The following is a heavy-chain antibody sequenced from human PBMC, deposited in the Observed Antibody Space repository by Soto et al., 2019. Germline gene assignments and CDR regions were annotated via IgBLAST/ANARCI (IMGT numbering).Heavy chain of an antibody. CDR1: GFSLSTSGVG. D-gene: IGHD6-6*01. Sequence: ESGPTLVNPTQTLTLTCTFSGFSLSTSGVGVGWIRQPPGKALEWLALIYWNDDKRYSPSLKSRLTITKDTSKNQVVLTMTNMDPVDTATYYCAHRRRAIAARHYFDYWGQGTLVTVSS. V-gene: IGHV2-5*01. CDR3: AHRRRAIAARHYFDY. J-gene: IGHJ4*02. CDR2: IYWNDDK.